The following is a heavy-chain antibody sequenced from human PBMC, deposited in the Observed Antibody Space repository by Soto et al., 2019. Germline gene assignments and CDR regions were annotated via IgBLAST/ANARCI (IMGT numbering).Heavy chain of an antibody. V-gene: IGHV4-39*01. CDR1: GASVRDSNYY. CDR2: VYYRGTT. J-gene: IGHJ5*01. Sequence: QLHLQESGPGLVKPSETLSLTCIVSGASVRDSNYYWGWIRQSPGKGLEWIGSVYYRGTTYYTPSLQSQVTISVDTSKNQFSLNLKSVTATDTAVYYCPRHSGPFTIGGAGVDSWGQGARVTVSS. D-gene: IGHD3-10*01. CDR3: PRHSGPFTIGGAGVDS.